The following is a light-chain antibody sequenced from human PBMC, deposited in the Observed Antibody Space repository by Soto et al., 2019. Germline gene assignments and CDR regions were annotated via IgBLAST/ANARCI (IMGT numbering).Light chain of an antibody. CDR1: SSDVGGYNY. Sequence: QSALTQPASVSGSPGQSITISCTGTSSDVGGYNYVSWYQQHPGKAPKLMIYEVSNRPSGVTNRFSGSKSGNTPSLTISGLQSEDEADYYCGSYTSSNTLVFGGWTKLTVL. V-gene: IGLV2-14*01. CDR3: GSYTSSNTLV. CDR2: EVS. J-gene: IGLJ3*02.